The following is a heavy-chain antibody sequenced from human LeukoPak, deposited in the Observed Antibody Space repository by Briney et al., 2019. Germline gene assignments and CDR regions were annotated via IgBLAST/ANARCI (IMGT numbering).Heavy chain of an antibody. J-gene: IGHJ4*02. CDR1: GFTFSSYS. CDR3: ARDLSGSYFN. D-gene: IGHD1-26*01. CDR2: ISSSSSTI. V-gene: IGHV3-48*04. Sequence: GGSLRLSCAASGFTFSSYSMNWVRQAPGKGLEWVSYISSSSSTIYYADSVKGRFTISRDNAKNSLYLQMNSLRAEDTAVYYCARDLSGSYFNWGQGTPVTVSS.